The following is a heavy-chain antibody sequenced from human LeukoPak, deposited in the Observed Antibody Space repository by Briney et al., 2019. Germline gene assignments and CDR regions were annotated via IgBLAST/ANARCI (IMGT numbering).Heavy chain of an antibody. CDR3: ARFGGALDH. CDR2: IYYSGGT. D-gene: IGHD3-10*01. CDR1: GDSISNYY. V-gene: IGHV4-59*08. J-gene: IGHJ5*02. Sequence: SETLSLTCTVSGDSISNYYWSWIQQPPGKGLEWIAYIYYSGGTNYNPSLKSRVTISVDTSKNQFSLKLSSVTAADTAVYYCARFGGALDHWGQGTLVTVSS.